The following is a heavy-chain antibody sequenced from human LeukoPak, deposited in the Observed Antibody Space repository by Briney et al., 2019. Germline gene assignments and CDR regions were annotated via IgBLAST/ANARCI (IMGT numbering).Heavy chain of an antibody. V-gene: IGHV1-69*04. CDR1: EGTFSSYA. CDR2: IIPILGIA. D-gene: IGHD3-9*01. CDR3: ARDSSPPLRYFDWWNFLTFDI. Sequence: ASVKVSCKASEGTFSSYAISWVRQAPGQGLEWMGRIIPILGIANYAQKFQGRVTITADESTSTAYMELSSLRSEDTAVYYCARDSSPPLRYFDWWNFLTFDIWGQGTMVTVSS. J-gene: IGHJ3*02.